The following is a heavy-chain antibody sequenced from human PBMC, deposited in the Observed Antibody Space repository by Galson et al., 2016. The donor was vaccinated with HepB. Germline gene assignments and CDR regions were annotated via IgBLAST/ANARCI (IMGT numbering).Heavy chain of an antibody. D-gene: IGHD1-26*01. CDR2: TYYRSKWYN. Sequence: CAISGDSVSTKSAVWNWIRQSPSRGLEWLGRTYYRSKWYNEYAVSVQSRITINPDTSKNQFSLQLNSVTLEDTAVYYCARGVAPWALGSLGFHMDVWGQGTTVTVSS. CDR3: ARGVAPWALGSLGFHMDV. V-gene: IGHV6-1*01. CDR1: GDSVSTKSAV. J-gene: IGHJ6*02.